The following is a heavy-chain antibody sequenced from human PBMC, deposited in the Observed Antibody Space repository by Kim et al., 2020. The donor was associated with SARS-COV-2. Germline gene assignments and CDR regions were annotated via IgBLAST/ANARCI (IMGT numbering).Heavy chain of an antibody. CDR2: INAGNGNT. V-gene: IGHV1-3*01. CDR1: GYTFTSYA. Sequence: ASVKVSCKASGYTFTSYAMHWVRQAPRQRLEWMGWINAGNGNTKYSQKFQGRVTITRDTSASTAYMELSSLRSEDTAVYYCASPVGSLNAFDIWGQGTMVTVSS. D-gene: IGHD3-10*01. CDR3: ASPVGSLNAFDI. J-gene: IGHJ3*02.